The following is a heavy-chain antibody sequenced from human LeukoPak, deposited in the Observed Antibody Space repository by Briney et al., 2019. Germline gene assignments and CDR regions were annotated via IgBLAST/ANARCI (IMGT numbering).Heavy chain of an antibody. Sequence: GGSLRLSCAASGFTFSSCAMSWVRQAPGKGLEWDSAISGSGGSTYYADSVKGRFTISRDNSKNTLYLQMNSLGAEDTAVYYCAKRGLNYDSSGYSPFYFDYWGQGTLVTVSS. CDR2: ISGSGGST. CDR3: AKRGLNYDSSGYSPFYFDY. CDR1: GFTFSSCA. D-gene: IGHD3-22*01. V-gene: IGHV3-23*01. J-gene: IGHJ4*02.